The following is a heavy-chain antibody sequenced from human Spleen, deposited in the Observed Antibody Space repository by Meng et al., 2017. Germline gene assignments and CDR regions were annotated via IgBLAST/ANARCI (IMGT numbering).Heavy chain of an antibody. J-gene: IGHJ4*02. Sequence: EVQLLESGGGLVQPGGSLRLSCVASGFIFNTYGMNWVRQAPGKGLEWVPTVDADGGATYYADSMKGRFTISRDNSKNTLYLQMNSLRVEDTAIYYCVPRTTFYDYWGQGTLVTVSS. CDR2: VDADGGAT. V-gene: IGHV3-23*01. D-gene: IGHD2/OR15-2a*01. CDR3: VPRTTFYDY. CDR1: GFIFNTYG.